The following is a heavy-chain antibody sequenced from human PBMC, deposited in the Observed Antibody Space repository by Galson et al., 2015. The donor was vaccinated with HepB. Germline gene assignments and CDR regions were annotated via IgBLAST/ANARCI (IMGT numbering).Heavy chain of an antibody. V-gene: IGHV3-53*01. J-gene: IGHJ4*02. Sequence: SLRLSCAASGFTVSSNYMSWVRQAPGKGLEWVSVIYSGGSIYYADSVKGRFTISRDNSKNTLYLQMNSLRAEDTAVYYCARLGAAMVRGDLDYWGQGTLVTVSS. CDR1: GFTVSSNY. CDR2: IYSGGSI. CDR3: ARLGAAMVRGDLDY. D-gene: IGHD3-10*01.